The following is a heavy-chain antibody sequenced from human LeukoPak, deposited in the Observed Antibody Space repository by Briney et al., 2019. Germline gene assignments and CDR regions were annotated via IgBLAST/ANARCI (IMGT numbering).Heavy chain of an antibody. D-gene: IGHD5-18*01. Sequence: GGSLRLSCAASGFTFSSYGMRWVRQAPGKGLEWVAFIRYDGSNKYYADSVKGRFTISRDNSKNTLYLQMNSLRAEDTAVYYCAKVLDTAMVKPWGYFDYWGQGTLVTVSS. V-gene: IGHV3-30*02. CDR3: AKVLDTAMVKPWGYFDY. CDR1: GFTFSSYG. J-gene: IGHJ4*02. CDR2: IRYDGSNK.